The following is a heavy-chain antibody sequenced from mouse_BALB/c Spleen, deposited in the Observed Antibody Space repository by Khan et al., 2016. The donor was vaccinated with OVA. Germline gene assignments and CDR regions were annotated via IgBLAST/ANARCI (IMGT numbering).Heavy chain of an antibody. J-gene: IGHJ3*01. D-gene: IGHD1-1*02. V-gene: IGHV1-7*01. CDR1: GYSFTSYW. Sequence: QVRLQQSGTELAKPGASVKMSCKASGYSFTSYWMHWVKQRPGKGLEWIGYINPSSGYTEYNQRFKDKATLTADKSSSTAYIQLNNLTSEDSAVYYYVTSGGCSAWFTYWGQGTLVTVSA. CDR3: VTSGGCSAWFTY. CDR2: INPSSGYT.